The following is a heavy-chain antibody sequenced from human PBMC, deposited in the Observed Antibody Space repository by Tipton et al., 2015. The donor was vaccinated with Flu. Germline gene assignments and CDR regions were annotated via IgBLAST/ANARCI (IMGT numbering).Heavy chain of an antibody. J-gene: IGHJ3*02. D-gene: IGHD3-22*01. CDR1: GGPITRGSYY. V-gene: IGHV4-61*02. CDR3: ARGYYDSSGYYLDAFDI. CDR2: IYTSEST. Sequence: TLSLTCAVSGGPITRGSYYWNWIRQPAGKGLEWIGRIYTSESTNYNPSLESRVSISLDTSKNDFSLKLRSVTAADTAVYYCARGYYDSSGYYLDAFDIWGQGTMVTVSS.